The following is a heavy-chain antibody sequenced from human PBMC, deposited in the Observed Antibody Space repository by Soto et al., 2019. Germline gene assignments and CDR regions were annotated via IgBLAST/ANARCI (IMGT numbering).Heavy chain of an antibody. J-gene: IGHJ5*02. V-gene: IGHV1-18*01. D-gene: IGHD2-15*01. CDR2: ISAYNGNT. CDR3: ARGIDVVVAATWHNRFDP. Sequence: ASVKVSCKASGYTFTSYGISWVRQAPGQGLEWMGWISAYNGNTNYAQKLQGRVTMTTDTSTSTAYMELRSLRSDDTAVYYCARGIDVVVAATWHNRFDPWGQGTLVTVSS. CDR1: GYTFTSYG.